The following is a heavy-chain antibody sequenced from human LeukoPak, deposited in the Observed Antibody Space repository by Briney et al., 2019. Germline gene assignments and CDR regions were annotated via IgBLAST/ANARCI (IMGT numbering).Heavy chain of an antibody. Sequence: GGSLRLSCAASGFTFSSYSMNWVRQAPGKGLEWVSSISGRNSYIYYADSVKGRFTISRDNAENSLYLQMNSLRAEDTAVYYCARAGRITYDAFDIWGQGTMVTVSS. V-gene: IGHV3-21*01. D-gene: IGHD1-14*01. J-gene: IGHJ3*02. CDR1: GFTFSSYS. CDR3: ARAGRITYDAFDI. CDR2: ISGRNSYI.